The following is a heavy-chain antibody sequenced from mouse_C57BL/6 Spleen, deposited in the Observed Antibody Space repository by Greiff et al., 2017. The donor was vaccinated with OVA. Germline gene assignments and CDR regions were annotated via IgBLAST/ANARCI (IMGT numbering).Heavy chain of an antibody. CDR2: INPNNGGT. D-gene: IGHD4-1*01. CDR1: GYTFTDYY. CDR3: ASWVPFAY. V-gene: IGHV1-26*01. Sequence: EVQLQQSGPELVKPGASVKISCKASGYTFTDYYMNWVKQSHGKSLEWIGDINPNNGGTSYNQKFKGKATLTVDKSSSTAYMELRSLTSEDSAVYYCASWVPFAYWGQGTLVTVSA. J-gene: IGHJ3*01.